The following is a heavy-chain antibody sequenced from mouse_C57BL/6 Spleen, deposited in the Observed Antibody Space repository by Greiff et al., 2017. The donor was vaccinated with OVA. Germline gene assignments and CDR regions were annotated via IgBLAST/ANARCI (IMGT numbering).Heavy chain of an antibody. Sequence: QVQLQQPGTELVKPGASVKLSCKASGYTFTSYWMHWVKQRPGQGLEWIGNINPSNGGTNYNEKFKSKATLTVDKSSSTAYVQLSSLTSEDSAVYYCARIWGGYDGAWFAYWGQGTLVTVSA. D-gene: IGHD2-2*01. J-gene: IGHJ3*01. CDR2: INPSNGGT. CDR3: ARIWGGYDGAWFAY. V-gene: IGHV1-53*01. CDR1: GYTFTSYW.